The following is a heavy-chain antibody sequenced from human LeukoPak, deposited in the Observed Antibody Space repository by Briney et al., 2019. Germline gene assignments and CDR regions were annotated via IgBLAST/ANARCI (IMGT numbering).Heavy chain of an antibody. V-gene: IGHV1-24*01. CDR2: FDPEDGET. J-gene: IGHJ4*02. CDR1: GYTLTELS. CDR3: ATLTWIQLWLLDY. Sequence: ASVKVSCKVSGYTLTELSMHWVRQAPGKGLECMGGFDPEDGETIYAQKFQGRVTMSEHTSTDTAYMELSSLRSEDTAVYYCATLTWIQLWLLDYWGQGTLVTVSS. D-gene: IGHD5-18*01.